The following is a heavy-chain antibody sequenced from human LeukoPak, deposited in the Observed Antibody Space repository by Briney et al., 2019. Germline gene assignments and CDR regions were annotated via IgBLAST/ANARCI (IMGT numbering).Heavy chain of an antibody. CDR2: ISAYNGNT. Sequence: ASVKVSCKASGGTFSSYAISWVRQAPGQGLEWMGWISAYNGNTNYAQKLQGRVTMTTDTSTSTAYMELRSLRSDDTAVYYCARGVYSFHWFDPWGQGTLVTVSS. CDR3: ARGVYSFHWFDP. D-gene: IGHD2-8*01. V-gene: IGHV1-18*01. CDR1: GGTFSSYA. J-gene: IGHJ5*02.